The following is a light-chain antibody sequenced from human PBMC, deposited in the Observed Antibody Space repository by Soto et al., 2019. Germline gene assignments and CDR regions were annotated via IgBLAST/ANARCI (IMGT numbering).Light chain of an antibody. CDR3: SSYAGSNNVL. J-gene: IGLJ2*01. CDR1: SSDVGYYNY. CDR2: DVS. V-gene: IGLV2-8*01. Sequence: QSALTQPPSASGSPGQSVTISCTGTSSDVGYYNYVSWYQQHPGKAPKLMIYDVSKRPSGVPDRFSGSKSGNTASLTVSGLQAEDEADYFCSSYAGSNNVLFGGGTQLTVL.